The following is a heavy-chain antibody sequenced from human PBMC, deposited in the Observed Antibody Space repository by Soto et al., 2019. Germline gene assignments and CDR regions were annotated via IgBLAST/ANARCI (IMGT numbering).Heavy chain of an antibody. V-gene: IGHV3-23*01. Sequence: EVELLESGGGLVQPGGSLRLSCAASGFIFSNYAMFWVRQAPGKGLDWVSTISAGGGTTHYAESLKGRFTIARDNSNNRLYLQLNNLRAEDTAVYFCAKDLIRGDGYVDFDYWGQGTLVTVSS. CDR1: GFIFSNYA. J-gene: IGHJ4*02. CDR2: ISAGGGTT. CDR3: AKDLIRGDGYVDFDY. D-gene: IGHD3-10*01.